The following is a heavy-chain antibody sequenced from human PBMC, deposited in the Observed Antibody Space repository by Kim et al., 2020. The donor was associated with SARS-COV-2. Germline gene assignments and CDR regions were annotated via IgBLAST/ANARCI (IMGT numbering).Heavy chain of an antibody. V-gene: IGHV3-74*01. CDR1: GFTLSSYW. D-gene: IGHD3-22*01. CDR3: ARRYYDSSGYYAFDI. CDR2: INSDGSST. Sequence: GGSLRLSCAASGFTLSSYWMHWVRQAPGKGLVWVSRINSDGSSTSYADSVKGRFTISRDNAKNTLYLQMNSLRAEDTAVYYCARRYYDSSGYYAFDIWGQGTIVTVSS. J-gene: IGHJ3*02.